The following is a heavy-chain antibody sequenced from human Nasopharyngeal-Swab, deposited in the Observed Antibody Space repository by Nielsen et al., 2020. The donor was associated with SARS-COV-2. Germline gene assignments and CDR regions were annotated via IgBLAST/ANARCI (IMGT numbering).Heavy chain of an antibody. D-gene: IGHD1-26*01. CDR3: ATPWELSAY. J-gene: IGHJ4*02. V-gene: IGHV4-39*01. Sequence: RQAPGKGLEWIGSIYYSGSTYYNPPLKSRVTISVDTSKNQFSLKLSSVTAADTAVYYCATPWELSAYWGQGTLVTVSS. CDR2: IYYSGST.